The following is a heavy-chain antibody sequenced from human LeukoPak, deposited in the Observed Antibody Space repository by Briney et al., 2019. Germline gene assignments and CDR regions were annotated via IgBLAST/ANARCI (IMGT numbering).Heavy chain of an antibody. V-gene: IGHV3-23*01. J-gene: IGHJ4*02. D-gene: IGHD2-8*02. CDR3: ATYRQVLLPFES. CDR2: IFPSGGEI. Sequence: GGSLRLSCAASEFTFSTFAMIWVRQPPGKGLEWVSSIFPSGGEIHYADSVRGRFTISRDNSKSTLSLQMNSLRAEDTAIYYCATYRQVLLPFESWGQGTLVTVSS. CDR1: EFTFSTFA.